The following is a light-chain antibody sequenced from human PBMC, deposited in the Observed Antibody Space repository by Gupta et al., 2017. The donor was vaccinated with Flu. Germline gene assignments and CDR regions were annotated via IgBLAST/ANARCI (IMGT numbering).Light chain of an antibody. CDR2: AGS. Sequence: DIDVTQFPPSLSASIGDSVTINCRASHTLIYYLNWYQHKPGRAPKLLIYAGSTLATGVPSRFSGSVSGTDFTLTVSNLHPEDSATYYCQQSYSTPRTFGQGTRVEVK. CDR1: HTLIYY. V-gene: IGKV1-39*01. CDR3: QQSYSTPRT. J-gene: IGKJ1*01.